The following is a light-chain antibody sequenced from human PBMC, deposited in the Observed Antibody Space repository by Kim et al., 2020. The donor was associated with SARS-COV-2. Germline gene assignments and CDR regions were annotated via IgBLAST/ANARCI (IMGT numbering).Light chain of an antibody. J-gene: IGKJ4*02. CDR2: GAS. V-gene: IGKV3-15*01. CDR1: QSGSGG. Sequence: CAGGRGTITWRAGQSGSGGLGWYQKKPGKAPRRLVYGASRRASGVPARFRGSGSGTEFTLTVSSLQSEEFGVYYCHQCKKWPGTFGGGTKVDIK. CDR3: HQCKKWPGT.